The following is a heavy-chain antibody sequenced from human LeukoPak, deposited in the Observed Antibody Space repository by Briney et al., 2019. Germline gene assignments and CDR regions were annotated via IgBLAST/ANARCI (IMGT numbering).Heavy chain of an antibody. CDR3: TLPWGSGSYYDY. Sequence: GGSLRLSCSASGFTFSTNAMHWVRQAPGRGLEWVGHIKSKTDGGTTDYAAPVKGRFTISRDDSKNTLFLQMNSLKTEDTAVYYCTLPWGSGSYYDYWGQGTLVTVSS. CDR2: IKSKTDGGTT. D-gene: IGHD3-10*01. CDR1: GFTFSTNA. J-gene: IGHJ4*02. V-gene: IGHV3-15*01.